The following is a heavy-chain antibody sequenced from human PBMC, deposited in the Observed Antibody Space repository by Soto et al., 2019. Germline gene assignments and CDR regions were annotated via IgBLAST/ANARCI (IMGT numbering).Heavy chain of an antibody. D-gene: IGHD3-22*01. J-gene: IGHJ4*02. CDR2: INAGNGNT. CDR1: GYTFTSYA. Sequence: ASVKVSCKASGYTFTSYAMPWVRQAPGQRLEWMGWINAGNGNTKYSQKFQGRVTITRDTSASTAYMELSSLRSEDTAVYYCARPPGRHYYDSSGYYWGYWGQGTLVTVSS. CDR3: ARPPGRHYYDSSGYYWGY. V-gene: IGHV1-3*01.